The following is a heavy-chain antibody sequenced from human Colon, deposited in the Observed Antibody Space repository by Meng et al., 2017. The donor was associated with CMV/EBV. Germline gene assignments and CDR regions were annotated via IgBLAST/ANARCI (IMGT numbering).Heavy chain of an antibody. V-gene: IGHV1-18*01. J-gene: IGHJ5*02. CDR3: AREGVGRWFDP. CDR1: GYYFRNYA. Sequence: SCNDSGYYFRNYAIRWARLDPGRGMWWMGWISPYRGDTNYAQKFQVRVIMSTDTPTSTAYMELRSLRPDDTAVYYCAREGVGRWFDPWGQGTLVTVSS. CDR2: ISPYRGDT.